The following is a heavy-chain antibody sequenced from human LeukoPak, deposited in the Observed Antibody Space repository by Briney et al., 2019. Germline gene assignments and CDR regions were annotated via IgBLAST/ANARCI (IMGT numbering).Heavy chain of an antibody. CDR1: GFTFSSYA. Sequence: GGSLRLSCAASGFTFSSYAMSWVRQAPGKGLEWVSAISGSGGSTYYADSVKGRFTISRDNSKNTPYLQMNSLRAEDTAVYYCAKDLESGSDSSGYYDYWGQGTLVTVSS. V-gene: IGHV3-23*01. CDR3: AKDLESGSDSSGYYDY. CDR2: ISGSGGST. J-gene: IGHJ4*02. D-gene: IGHD3-22*01.